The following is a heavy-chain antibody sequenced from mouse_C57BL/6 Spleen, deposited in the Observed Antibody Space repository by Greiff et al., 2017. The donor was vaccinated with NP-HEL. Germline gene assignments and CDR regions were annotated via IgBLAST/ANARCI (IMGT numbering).Heavy chain of an antibody. CDR3: ARDYYGSSPWFAY. CDR1: GFTFSSYG. V-gene: IGHV5-6*01. D-gene: IGHD1-1*01. J-gene: IGHJ3*01. Sequence: EVQWVESGGDLVKPGGSLKLSCAASGFTFSSYGMSWVRQTPDKRLEWVATISSGGSYTYYPDSVKGRFTISRDNAKNTLYLQMSSLKSEDTAMYYCARDYYGSSPWFAYWGQGTLVTVSA. CDR2: ISSGGSYT.